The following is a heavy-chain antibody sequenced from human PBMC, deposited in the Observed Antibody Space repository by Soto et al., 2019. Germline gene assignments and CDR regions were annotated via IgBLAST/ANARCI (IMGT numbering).Heavy chain of an antibody. Sequence: GGSLRLSCAASGFVFSDFQFNWVRQAPGGGLEWLSSITGTSAFTEYAESIEGRCTISRDNPNKLLFLHMDNLRSEDTAVYYCARDNLAFQGAFDLWGQGTLFTVSS. CDR2: ITGTSAFT. CDR1: GFVFSDFQ. D-gene: IGHD3-16*01. J-gene: IGHJ4*02. CDR3: ARDNLAFQGAFDL. V-gene: IGHV3-21*01.